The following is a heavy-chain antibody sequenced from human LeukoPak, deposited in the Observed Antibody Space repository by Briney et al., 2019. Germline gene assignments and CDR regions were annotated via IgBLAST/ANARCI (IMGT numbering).Heavy chain of an antibody. CDR2: IYYSGNT. CDR3: SGGRSCWGYAFGV. V-gene: IGHV4-31*03. D-gene: IGHD2-15*01. J-gene: IGHJ3*01. Sequence: SQTLSLTCTVSGVSIGSGGNYWSWIRQHPGKGLEWIGYIYYSGNTFYNPSLRSRLTISVATSRIHFSLRLSSVTAADTALYYCSGGRSCWGYAFGVWGQGSMVTVSS. CDR1: GVSIGSGGNY.